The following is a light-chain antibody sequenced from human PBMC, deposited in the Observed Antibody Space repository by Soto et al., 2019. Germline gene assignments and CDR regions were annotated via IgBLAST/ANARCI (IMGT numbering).Light chain of an antibody. CDR2: QVS. CDR1: ESLVYSDGNTY. J-gene: IGKJ3*01. Sequence: DVLMTQSPLSLPVTLGQPASISCRSSESLVYSDGNTYLTWFQQRPGQSPRRIIYQVSNRDSGVRDRFSGSGSGTGFTVQISRVEAEDDDVYFCMHGIHWTPTFCPGSIVYIK. V-gene: IGKV2-30*01. CDR3: MHGIHWTPT.